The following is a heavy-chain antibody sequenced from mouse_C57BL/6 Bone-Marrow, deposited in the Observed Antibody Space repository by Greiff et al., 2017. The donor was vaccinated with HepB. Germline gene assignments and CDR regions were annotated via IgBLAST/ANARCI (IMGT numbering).Heavy chain of an antibody. CDR2: IDPSDSET. V-gene: IGHV1-52*01. CDR1: GYTFNSYW. Sequence: QVQLQQPGAELVRPGSSVKLSCKASGYTFNSYWMHWVKQRPIQGLEWIGNIDPSDSETHYNQKFKDKATFTVDKSSSTAYMQLSSLTSEDSAVYYCAREGYDYDEAWFAYWGQGTLVTVSA. CDR3: AREGYDYDEAWFAY. J-gene: IGHJ3*01. D-gene: IGHD2-4*01.